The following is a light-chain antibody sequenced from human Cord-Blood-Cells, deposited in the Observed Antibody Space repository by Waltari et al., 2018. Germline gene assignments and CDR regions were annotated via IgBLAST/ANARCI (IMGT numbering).Light chain of an antibody. V-gene: IGLV1-47*01. CDR1: SSNIGSNY. CDR3: AAWDDSLSGVV. CDR2: RNN. J-gene: IGLJ2*01. Sequence: QSVLTQPPSASGTPGQRVTISCSGSSSNIGSNYVYWYQQLPGTAPKLLIYRNNQRPSGVPGRFSGSKSGTSASLAISGFRSEDEADYYCAAWDDSLSGVVFGGGTKLTVL.